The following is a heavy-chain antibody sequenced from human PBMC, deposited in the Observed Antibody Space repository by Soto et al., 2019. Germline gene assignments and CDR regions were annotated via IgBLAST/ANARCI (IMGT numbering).Heavy chain of an antibody. Sequence: QVQLQESGPGLVKPSQTLSLTCTVSGGSISSGGYYWSWIRQHPGKGLEWIGYIFYSGTTYYNPSLRSRVTISVDSSKHQFSLKLSSVTAAARAVYYCARSVDPWGQGTLVTVSS. V-gene: IGHV4-31*03. CDR1: GGSISSGGYY. J-gene: IGHJ5*02. CDR3: ARSVDP. CDR2: IFYSGTT.